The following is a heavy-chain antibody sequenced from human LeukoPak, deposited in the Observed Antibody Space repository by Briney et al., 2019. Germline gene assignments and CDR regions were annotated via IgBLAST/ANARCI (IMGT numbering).Heavy chain of an antibody. D-gene: IGHD3-10*01. CDR1: GGSISRGSYY. CDR2: IYNSGST. V-gene: IGHV4-61*02. Sequence: SQTLSLTCIVSGGSISRGSYYWSWIRQPAGKGLEWMGRIYNSGSTNYNPSLKSRVTISTDMSKNQISLKLSSVTAADTAVYYCARQTFGVLYFDSWGQGTLVIVSS. J-gene: IGHJ4*02. CDR3: ARQTFGVLYFDS.